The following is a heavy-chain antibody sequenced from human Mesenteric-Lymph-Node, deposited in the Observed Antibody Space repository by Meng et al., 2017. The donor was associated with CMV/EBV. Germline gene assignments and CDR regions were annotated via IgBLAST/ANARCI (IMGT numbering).Heavy chain of an antibody. V-gene: IGHV3-15*01. CDR2: IKSKTDGGRT. CDR3: TTDYYGSGSYYKGY. J-gene: IGHJ4*02. CDR1: GFTFSNAW. Sequence: GFTFSNAWMSWVRQAPGKGLEWVGRIKSKTDGGRTDYAAPVKGRFIISRDDSKNTLYLQMNSLKTEDTAVYYCTTDYYGSGSYYKGYWGQGTLVTVSS. D-gene: IGHD3-10*01.